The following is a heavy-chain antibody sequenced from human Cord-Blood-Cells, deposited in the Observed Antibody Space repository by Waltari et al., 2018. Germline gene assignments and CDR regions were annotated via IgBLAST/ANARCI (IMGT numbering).Heavy chain of an antibody. D-gene: IGHD5-18*01. CDR1: GFTFSSYG. Sequence: QVQLVESGGGVVQPGRSLRLSCTASGFTFSSYGMHWVRQAPGKGLEWVAVISYDGSNKYYADSVKGRFTISRDNSKNTLYLQMNSLRAEDTAVYYCAKDPNSYGYTFDYWGQGTLVTVSS. V-gene: IGHV3-30*18. CDR3: AKDPNSYGYTFDY. CDR2: ISYDGSNK. J-gene: IGHJ4*02.